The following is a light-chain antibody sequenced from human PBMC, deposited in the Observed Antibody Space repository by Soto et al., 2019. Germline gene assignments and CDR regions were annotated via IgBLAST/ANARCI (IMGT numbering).Light chain of an antibody. Sequence: EIVLTQSPCTLSLSPGERATLSCRASQSVSSSYLAWYQQKPGQATRLLIYGASSRATGIPDRFSGSGSGTDFTLTISRLEPEDFAVYYCQQYGSSPWTFGQGTKVDIK. J-gene: IGKJ1*01. V-gene: IGKV3-20*01. CDR3: QQYGSSPWT. CDR2: GAS. CDR1: QSVSSSY.